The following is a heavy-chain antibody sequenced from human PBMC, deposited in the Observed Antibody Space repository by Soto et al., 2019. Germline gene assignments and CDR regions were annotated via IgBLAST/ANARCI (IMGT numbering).Heavy chain of an antibody. CDR2: MDSDRGGT. J-gene: IGHJ6*02. CDR3: ARASYTAEGIYTPISRQYYYYSSGMAV. Sequence: GASVEVCSEASGDRFAGCYPQSVRQAPEQGREWMGWMDSDRGGTNYAQKSQGWVTVTRDTSVSTAYMEPSRLSSDDTAVYYCARASYTAEGIYTPISRQYYYYSSGMAVWGHGTTDTVS. D-gene: IGHD3-16*01. V-gene: IGHV1-2*04. CDR1: GDRFAGCY.